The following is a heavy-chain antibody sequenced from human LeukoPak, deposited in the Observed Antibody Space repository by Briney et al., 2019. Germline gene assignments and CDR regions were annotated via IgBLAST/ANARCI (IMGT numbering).Heavy chain of an antibody. CDR2: INPSGGST. CDR1: GYTFTSYY. Sequence: ASVKVSCKASGYTFTSYYMHCVRQAPGHGLEWMGIINPSGGSTSYAQKFQGRVTMTRDMSTSTVYMELSSLRSEDMAVYYCARAGIAAAGTKGGSFWFDPWGQGTLVTVSS. D-gene: IGHD6-13*01. V-gene: IGHV1-46*01. CDR3: ARAGIAAAGTKGGSFWFDP. J-gene: IGHJ5*02.